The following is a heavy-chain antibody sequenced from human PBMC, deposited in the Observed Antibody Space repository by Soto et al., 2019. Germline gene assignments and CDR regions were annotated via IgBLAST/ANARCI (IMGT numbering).Heavy chain of an antibody. CDR3: AAQWLLLGAFDI. J-gene: IGHJ3*02. Sequence: EVQLMESGGGLVQPGGSLRLSCAASGFTFSSYAMSWVRQAPGKGLEWVSAISGSGGSTYYADSVKGRFTISRDNSKNTLYLQMNSLRAEDTAVYYCAAQWLLLGAFDIWGLGTMVTVSS. D-gene: IGHD6-19*01. CDR1: GFTFSSYA. V-gene: IGHV3-23*01. CDR2: ISGSGGST.